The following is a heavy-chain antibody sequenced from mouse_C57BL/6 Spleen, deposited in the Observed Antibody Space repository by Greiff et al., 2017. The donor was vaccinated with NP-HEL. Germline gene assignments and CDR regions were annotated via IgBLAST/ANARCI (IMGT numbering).Heavy chain of an antibody. Sequence: VQLQESGPELVKPGASVTISCKASGYAFTSSWMNWVKQRPGQGLEWIGRIYPGDGDTHYNGKFKGKATLTVDKSSSTAYMQLSSLTSEDSAVYFWARSLNVQSNYYMDYWGQGTTLTVSS. CDR2: IYPGDGDT. D-gene: IGHD2-5*01. CDR3: ARSLNVQSNYYMDY. V-gene: IGHV1-82*01. J-gene: IGHJ4*01. CDR1: GYAFTSSW.